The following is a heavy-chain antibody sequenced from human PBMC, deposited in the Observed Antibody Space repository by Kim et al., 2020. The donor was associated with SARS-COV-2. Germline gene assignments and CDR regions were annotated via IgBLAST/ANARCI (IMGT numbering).Heavy chain of an antibody. V-gene: IGHV3-74*01. CDR2: INTDGNTT. D-gene: IGHD4-4*01. Sequence: GGSLRLSCAASGFNFSNYWMHWVRQAPGKGLVWVSRINTDGNTTYAASVKGRFTISRDNAKNTVYLQMNSLRAEETAVYYCAREGLYSSSSLGAFDIWG. CDR1: GFNFSNYW. J-gene: IGHJ3*02. CDR3: AREGLYSSSSLGAFDI.